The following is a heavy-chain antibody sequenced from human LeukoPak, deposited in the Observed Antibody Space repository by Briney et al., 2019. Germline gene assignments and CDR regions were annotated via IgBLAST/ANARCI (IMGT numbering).Heavy chain of an antibody. D-gene: IGHD5-12*01. Sequence: PSETLSLTCAVYGGSFSGYYWSWTRQPPGKGLEWIGEINHSGSTNYNPSLKSRVTISVDTSKNQFSLKLSSVTAADTAVYYCASGRGYSGYYRFDPWGQGTLVTVSS. V-gene: IGHV4-34*01. J-gene: IGHJ5*02. CDR2: INHSGST. CDR1: GGSFSGYY. CDR3: ASGRGYSGYYRFDP.